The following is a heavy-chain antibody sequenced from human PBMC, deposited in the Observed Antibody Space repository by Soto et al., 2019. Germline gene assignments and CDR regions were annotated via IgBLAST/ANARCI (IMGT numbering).Heavy chain of an antibody. J-gene: IGHJ1*01. CDR1: GGSISSYY. Sequence: PSETLSLTCTVSGGSISSYYWSWIRHPPGKGLEWIGYIYYSGSTNYNPSLKSRVTISVDTSKNQFSLKLSSVTAADTAVYYCARAFDILPHNLLAPCGQGTLVPVSS. CDR3: ARAFDILPHNLLAP. V-gene: IGHV4-59*01. D-gene: IGHD3-9*01. CDR2: IYYSGST.